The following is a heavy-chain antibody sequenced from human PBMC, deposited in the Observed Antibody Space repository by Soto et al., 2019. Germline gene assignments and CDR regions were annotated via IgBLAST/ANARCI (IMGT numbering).Heavy chain of an antibody. J-gene: IGHJ4*02. Sequence: QVQLVQSGAEVKKPGASVKVSCKASGYTFTSYDINWVRQATGQGLEWMGWMNPSSGNTGYAQKFQGRVTMTRNTSISTAYMELTSLRSDDTAVYYCARGVRSLTRYYFDCWGQGILVTVSS. CDR2: MNPSSGNT. CDR3: ARGVRSLTRYYFDC. V-gene: IGHV1-8*01. CDR1: GYTFTSYD. D-gene: IGHD2-15*01.